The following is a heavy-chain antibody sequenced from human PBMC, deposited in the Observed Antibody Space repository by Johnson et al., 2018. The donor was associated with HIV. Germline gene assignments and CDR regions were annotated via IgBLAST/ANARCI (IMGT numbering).Heavy chain of an antibody. V-gene: IGHV3-7*01. D-gene: IGHD6-19*01. Sequence: VQLVESGGGVVQPGGSLRLSCAASGFTFSSYWMSWVRQAPGKGLEWVANIKQGGSEKYYVDSVKGRFTISRDNAKNSLYLQMNSLRAEDTAVYYCVRDGGSGWLLERDAFDIWGRGTMVTVSS. CDR3: VRDGGSGWLLERDAFDI. CDR1: GFTFSSYW. J-gene: IGHJ3*02. CDR2: IKQGGSEK.